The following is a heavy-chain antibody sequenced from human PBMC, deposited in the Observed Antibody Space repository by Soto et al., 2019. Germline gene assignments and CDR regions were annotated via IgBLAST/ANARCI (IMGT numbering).Heavy chain of an antibody. D-gene: IGHD2-21*01. CDR2: INHSGST. Sequence: PLETLSLTCAVYGGSFSGYDGSWIRQPPGKGLEWIGEINHSGSTNYNPSLKSRVTISVDTSKNQFSLKLSSVTAADTAVYYCAGVFLLNWFDPWGQGTLVTVSS. J-gene: IGHJ5*02. V-gene: IGHV4-34*01. CDR3: AGVFLLNWFDP. CDR1: GGSFSGYD.